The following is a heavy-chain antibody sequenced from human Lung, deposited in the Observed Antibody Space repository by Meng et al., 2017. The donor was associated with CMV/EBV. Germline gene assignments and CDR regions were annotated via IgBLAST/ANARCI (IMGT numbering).Heavy chain of an antibody. J-gene: IGHJ6*02. Sequence: SVXVFXXASGGTFSSYAISWVRQAPGQGLEWMGGIIPIFGTANYAQKFQGRVTITTDESTSTAYMELSSLRSEDTAVYYCARADIVVVPAASGGAYYYYVMDVWGQGXTVTVSS. CDR1: GGTFSSYA. D-gene: IGHD2-2*01. CDR2: IIPIFGTA. CDR3: ARADIVVVPAASGGAYYYYVMDV. V-gene: IGHV1-69*05.